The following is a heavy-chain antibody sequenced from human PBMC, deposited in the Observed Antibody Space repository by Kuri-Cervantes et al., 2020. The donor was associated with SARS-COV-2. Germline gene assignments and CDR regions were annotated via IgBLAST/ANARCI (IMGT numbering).Heavy chain of an antibody. J-gene: IGHJ6*03. Sequence: GSLRLSCTVSGYSISSGYYWGWIRQPPGKGLEWIGSIYHSGSTYYNPSLKSRVTISVDTSKNQFSLKLSSVTAADTAVYYCARDHGESTTPSYYYYYYMDVWGKGTTVTVSS. V-gene: IGHV4-38-2*02. CDR2: IYHSGST. CDR1: GYSISSGYY. CDR3: ARDHGESTTPSYYYYYYMDV. D-gene: IGHD3-10*01.